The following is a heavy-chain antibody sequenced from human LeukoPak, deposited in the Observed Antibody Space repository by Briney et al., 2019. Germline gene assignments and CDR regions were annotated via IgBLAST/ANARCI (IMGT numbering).Heavy chain of an antibody. J-gene: IGHJ4*02. Sequence: PGRSLRLSCAASGFTFSSYAMHWVRQAPGKGLEWVAVISYDGSNKYYADSVKGRFTISRDNAKNSLYLQMNSLRAEDTAVYYCARVNSGYDYLVDYWGQGTLVTVSS. CDR3: ARVNSGYDYLVDY. D-gene: IGHD5-12*01. CDR2: ISYDGSNK. CDR1: GFTFSSYA. V-gene: IGHV3-30-3*01.